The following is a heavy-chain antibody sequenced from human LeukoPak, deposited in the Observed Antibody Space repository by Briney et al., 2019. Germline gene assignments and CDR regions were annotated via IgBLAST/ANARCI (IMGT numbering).Heavy chain of an antibody. CDR1: GDSISSYY. V-gene: IGHV4-59*01. J-gene: IGHJ4*02. CDR2: MYYSGSP. Sequence: SETLSLTCTVSGDSISSYYWSWIRQPPGKGLEWIGYMYYSGSPNYNPSLESRVTMSVDTSKNQFSLKLNSVTAADTAVYYCARGGTYRGGADYWGQGTLVTVSS. D-gene: IGHD4-11*01. CDR3: ARGGTYRGGADY.